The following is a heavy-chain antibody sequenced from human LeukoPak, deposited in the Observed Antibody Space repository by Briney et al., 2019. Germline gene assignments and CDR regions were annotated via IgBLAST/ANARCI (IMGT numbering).Heavy chain of an antibody. CDR1: DYSIRSPYY. Sequence: SETLSHTCTVSDYSIRSPYYWGWIRQPPGKGLEWIGSIYRNGDTYYNPSLKSRVTISVDTSKNQFSLKLSSVTAADTAVYYCARTVTGSTATGFDSWGQGTLVTVSS. CDR3: ARTVTGSTATGFDS. CDR2: IYRNGDT. D-gene: IGHD3-10*01. V-gene: IGHV4-38-2*02. J-gene: IGHJ4*02.